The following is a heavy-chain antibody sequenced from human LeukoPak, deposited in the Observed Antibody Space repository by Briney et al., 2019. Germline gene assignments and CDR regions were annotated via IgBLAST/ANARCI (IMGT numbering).Heavy chain of an antibody. Sequence: GGSLRLSCATSGFTFSNYAMSWVRQAPGKGLEWVSSLNGRGDSPYYADSVKGRFTISRDNSKNTLYLQMHSLRVEDTAVYYCAKGPHRDYWGQGTLLAVSS. CDR1: GFTFSNYA. J-gene: IGHJ4*02. CDR3: AKGPHRDY. V-gene: IGHV3-23*01. CDR2: LNGRGDSP.